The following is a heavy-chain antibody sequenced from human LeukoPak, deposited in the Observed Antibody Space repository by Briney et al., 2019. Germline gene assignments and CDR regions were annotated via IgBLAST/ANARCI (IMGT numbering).Heavy chain of an antibody. J-gene: IGHJ4*02. CDR1: GFTFHDYA. CDR2: ISWNSGSI. CDR3: AKAVGSMIVVTTFDY. V-gene: IGHV3-9*03. Sequence: PGGSLSLSWAASGFTFHDYAMHWVRQAPGKGLEWVSGISWNSGSIGYADSVKGRFTISRDNAKNSLYLQMNSLRAEDMALYYCAKAVGSMIVVTTFDYWGQGTLVTVSS. D-gene: IGHD3-22*01.